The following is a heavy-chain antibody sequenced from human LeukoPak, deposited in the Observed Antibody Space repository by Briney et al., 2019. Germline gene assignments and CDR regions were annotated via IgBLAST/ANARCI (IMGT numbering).Heavy chain of an antibody. J-gene: IGHJ6*02. CDR2: INPNGGGT. V-gene: IGHV1-2*02. CDR3: ARGVAAAGPYYYYGMDV. CDR1: GYTFTGYY. D-gene: IGHD6-13*01. Sequence: ASVKVSCKASGYTFTGYYMHWVRQAPGQGLEWMGWINPNGGGTNYAQKFQGRVTMTRDTSISTAYMELSRLRSDDTAVYYCARGVAAAGPYYYYGMDVWGQGTTVTVSS.